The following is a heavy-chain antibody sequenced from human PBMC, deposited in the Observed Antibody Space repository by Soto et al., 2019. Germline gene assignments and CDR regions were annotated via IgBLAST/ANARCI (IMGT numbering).Heavy chain of an antibody. CDR2: ISSGSVYT. V-gene: IGHV3-21*01. CDR3: ARYDAFKAFDL. Sequence: GGSLRLSCAASGFTFNSYSVNWVRQAPGKGLEWVASISSGSVYTDFADSVKGRFTISRDDVTNSVSLQMDSLRVEDTGIYYCARYDAFKAFDLWGQGTMXTVSS. J-gene: IGHJ3*01. D-gene: IGHD1-1*01. CDR1: GFTFNSYS.